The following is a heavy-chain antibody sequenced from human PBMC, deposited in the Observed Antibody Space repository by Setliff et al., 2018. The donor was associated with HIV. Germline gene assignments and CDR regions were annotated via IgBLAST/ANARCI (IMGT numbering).Heavy chain of an antibody. CDR3: ARVGLPYNSGRLDQ. D-gene: IGHD5-18*01. CDR1: GFTFGEYAM. CDR2: IFHSGSP. V-gene: IGHV4-34*12. Sequence: SETLRLSCTASGFTFGEYAMSWVRQAPGKGLEWIGEIFHSGSPNYNPSLKSRLTISVDKSKNQFSLKLTSVTAADTAVYYCARVGLPYNSGRLDQWGQGSLVTVSS. J-gene: IGHJ4*02.